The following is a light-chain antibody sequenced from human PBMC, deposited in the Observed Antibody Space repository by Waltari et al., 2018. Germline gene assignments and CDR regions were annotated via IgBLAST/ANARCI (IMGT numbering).Light chain of an antibody. V-gene: IGLV3-25*03. J-gene: IGLJ2*01. CDR2: KDS. Sequence: SYELTQPPSVSVSPGQTARITCSGDALPKQHAYWYQQKPGQAPVLVIYKDSERPSGIPGRFSGSSSGKTVTLTISGVQAEDEADYYCQSADSSGTNVVFGGGTKLTVL. CDR1: ALPKQH. CDR3: QSADSSGTNVV.